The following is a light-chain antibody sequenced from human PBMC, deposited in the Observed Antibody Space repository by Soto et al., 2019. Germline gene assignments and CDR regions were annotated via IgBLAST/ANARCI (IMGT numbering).Light chain of an antibody. V-gene: IGKV1-5*01. CDR1: KNINTW. J-gene: IGKJ5*01. CDR2: DAS. Sequence: DIQMTQSPSTLSASGGDRVTINCRASKNINTWVAWYQQKPGKXPKXXIYDASSLESGVPSRFSGSGSGTEFTLTISSLQSEDCEVYDCQQYNNWPITFGQGTRLEIK. CDR3: QQYNNWPIT.